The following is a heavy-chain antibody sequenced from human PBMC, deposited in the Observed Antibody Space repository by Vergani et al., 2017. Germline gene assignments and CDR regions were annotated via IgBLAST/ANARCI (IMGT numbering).Heavy chain of an antibody. J-gene: IGHJ4*02. CDR1: GGSISSGGYS. V-gene: IGHV4-30-2*01. Sequence: QVQLQESGPGLVKPSGTLSLTCAVSGGSISSGGYSWSWIRQPPGKGLEWIGYIYHSGSTYYNPSLKSRVTISVDRSKNQFSLKRSSVTAADTAVYYCARSGGGYWGQGTLVTVSS. CDR3: ARSGGGY. CDR2: IYHSGST. D-gene: IGHD3-10*01.